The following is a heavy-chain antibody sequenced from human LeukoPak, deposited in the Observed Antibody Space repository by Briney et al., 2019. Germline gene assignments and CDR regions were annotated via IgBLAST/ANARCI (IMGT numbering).Heavy chain of an antibody. CDR1: GGSISRYY. D-gene: IGHD6-13*01. J-gene: IGHJ3*02. V-gene: IGHV4-59*01. Sequence: SETLSLTCTVSGGSISRYYWSWIRQPPGKGLEWIGYIYYSGSTKYNPSLKSRVTISGDTSKNQFSLKLSSVTAADTAIYYCARVSPAVGAFDIWGRGTMVTVSS. CDR3: ARVSPAVGAFDI. CDR2: IYYSGST.